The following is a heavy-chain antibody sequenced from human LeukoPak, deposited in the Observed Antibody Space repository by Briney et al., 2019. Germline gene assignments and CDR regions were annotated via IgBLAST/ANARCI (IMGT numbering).Heavy chain of an antibody. CDR2: ISSSSSYI. D-gene: IGHD1-26*01. Sequence: GGSLRLSCAASGFTFSSYSMNWVRQAPGKGLEWVSSISSSSSYIYYADSVKGRFTISRDNAKNSLYLQMNSLRAEDTAVYYCARATYSGSYYSAFDIWGQGTMVTVPS. J-gene: IGHJ3*02. CDR1: GFTFSSYS. V-gene: IGHV3-21*01. CDR3: ARATYSGSYYSAFDI.